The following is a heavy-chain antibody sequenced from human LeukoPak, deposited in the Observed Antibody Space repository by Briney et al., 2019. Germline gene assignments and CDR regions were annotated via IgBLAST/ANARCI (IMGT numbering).Heavy chain of an antibody. D-gene: IGHD3-10*01. CDR3: ARGSFYGSGSYSDAFDI. V-gene: IGHV4-59*01. Sequence: SETLSLTCTVSGGSICSYYWSWIRQPPGKGLEWIGYIYYSGSTNYNPSLKSRVTISVDTSKNQFSLKLSSVTAADTAVYYCARGSFYGSGSYSDAFDIWGQGTMVTVSS. CDR1: GGSICSYY. CDR2: IYYSGST. J-gene: IGHJ3*02.